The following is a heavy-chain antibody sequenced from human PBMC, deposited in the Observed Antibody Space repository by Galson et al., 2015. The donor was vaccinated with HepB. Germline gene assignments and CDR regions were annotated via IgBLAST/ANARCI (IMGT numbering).Heavy chain of an antibody. CDR3: AQSQYYYDSSGPFDY. Sequence: SVKVSCKASGYTFTSYYMHWVRQAPGQGLEWMGIINPSGGSTSYAQKFQGRVTMTRDTSTSTVYMELSSLRSEDTAVYYCAQSQYYYDSSGPFDYWGQGTLVTVSS. J-gene: IGHJ4*02. CDR1: GYTFTSYY. V-gene: IGHV1-46*01. CDR2: INPSGGST. D-gene: IGHD3-22*01.